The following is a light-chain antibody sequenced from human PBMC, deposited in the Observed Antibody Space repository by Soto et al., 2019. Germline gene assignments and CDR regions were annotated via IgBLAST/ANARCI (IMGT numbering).Light chain of an antibody. CDR1: QYIGYF. CDR3: QESFFTLGT. V-gene: IGKV1-39*01. Sequence: DIQMTHSPSSLSSSVVDRVTITFLASQYIGYFLNWYQQTPGKAPKLLIFGASNLHIGVPSRFSGSGSGTEFTLTINNLQREDFATYYCQESFFTLGTFGRGTKVDIK. CDR2: GAS. J-gene: IGKJ1*01.